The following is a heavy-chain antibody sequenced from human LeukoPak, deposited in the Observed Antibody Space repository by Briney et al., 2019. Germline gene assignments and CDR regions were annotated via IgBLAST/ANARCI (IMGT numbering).Heavy chain of an antibody. J-gene: IGHJ4*02. CDR2: INPNSGGT. CDR3: ARGSALEWLLYNY. V-gene: IGHV1-2*02. Sequence: GASVKVSYKASGYTFTGYYMHWVRQAPGQGLEWMGWINPNSGGTNYAQKFQGRVTMTRDTSISTAYMELSRLRSDDTAVYYCARGSALEWLLYNYWGQGTLVTVSS. CDR1: GYTFTGYY. D-gene: IGHD3-3*01.